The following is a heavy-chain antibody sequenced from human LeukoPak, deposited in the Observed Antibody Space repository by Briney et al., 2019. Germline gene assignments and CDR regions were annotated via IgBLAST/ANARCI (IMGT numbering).Heavy chain of an antibody. CDR2: ISSSSSYI. V-gene: IGHV3-21*01. CDR1: GFTFSSYS. Sequence: GGSLRLSCAASGFTFSSYSMNWVRQAPGKGLEWVSSISSSSSYIYYADSVKGRSTISRDNAKNSLYLQMNSLRAEDTAVYYCARDGSDILTGPQSYFDYWGQGTLVTVSS. J-gene: IGHJ4*02. CDR3: ARDGSDILTGPQSYFDY. D-gene: IGHD3-9*01.